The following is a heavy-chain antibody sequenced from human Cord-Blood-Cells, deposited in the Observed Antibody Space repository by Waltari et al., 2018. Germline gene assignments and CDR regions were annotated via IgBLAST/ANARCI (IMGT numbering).Heavy chain of an antibody. J-gene: IGHJ2*01. V-gene: IGHV1-2*02. CDR3: ARGVTGDGYWYFYL. CDR1: GYTFTGYH. D-gene: IGHD7-27*01. CDR2: INPNRGGT. Sequence: QVQLAQSGAEMKKPGASVKVTCKAFGYTFTGYHMHWVRPAPGQGLEWMGWINPNRGGTNYAQKVKGRVTMTRDTSISTAYMELGRLRSDDTAVYYCARGVTGDGYWYFYLWGRGTLVTVSS.